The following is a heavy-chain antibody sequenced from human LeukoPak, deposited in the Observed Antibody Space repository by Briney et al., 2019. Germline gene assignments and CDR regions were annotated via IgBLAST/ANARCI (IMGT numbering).Heavy chain of an antibody. D-gene: IGHD6-13*01. CDR3: ARKVGSSWLYYFDY. V-gene: IGHV4-39*07. Sequence: NPSETLSLTCTVSGGSISSSSYYWGWIRQPPGKGLEWIGSIYYSGSTYYNPSLKSRVTISVDTSKNQFSLKLSSVTAADTAVYYCARKVGSSWLYYFDYWGQGTLVTVSS. CDR1: GGSISSSSYY. J-gene: IGHJ4*02. CDR2: IYYSGST.